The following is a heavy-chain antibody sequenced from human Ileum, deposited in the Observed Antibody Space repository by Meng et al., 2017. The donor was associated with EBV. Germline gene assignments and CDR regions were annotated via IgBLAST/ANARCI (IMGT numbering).Heavy chain of an antibody. CDR2: LYFSGST. D-gene: IGHD6-19*01. CDR3: ARRGYSSGWYAYDY. J-gene: IGHJ4*02. V-gene: IGHV4-39*01. CDR1: GGSISSSDYY. Sequence: HLQRQEAGPGLVKPSETLSLHCTVSGGSISSSDYYWGWIRQPPGKGLEWIGSLYFSGSTYSNPSLESRVTISVDTSNNQFSLKLSSVTAADTAVYYCARRGYSSGWYAYDYWGQGTLVTVSS.